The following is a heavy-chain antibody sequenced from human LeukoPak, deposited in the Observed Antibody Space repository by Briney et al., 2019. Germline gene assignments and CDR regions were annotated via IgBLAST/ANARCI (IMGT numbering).Heavy chain of an antibody. CDR1: GFTFSSYG. CDR2: ISYDGSNK. CDR3: AKALIGYCSGGSCLDLDY. Sequence: QPGGSLRLSCAASGFTFSSYGMHWVRQAPGKGLEWVAVISYDGSNKYYADSVKGRFTISRDNSKNTLYLQMNSLRAEDTAVYYRAKALIGYCSGGSCLDLDYWGQGTLVTVS. D-gene: IGHD2-15*01. V-gene: IGHV3-30*18. J-gene: IGHJ4*02.